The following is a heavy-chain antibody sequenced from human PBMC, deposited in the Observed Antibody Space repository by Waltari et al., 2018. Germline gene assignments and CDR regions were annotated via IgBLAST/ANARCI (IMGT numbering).Heavy chain of an antibody. CDR3: ARDRKTYYYDSSGYSSFDY. D-gene: IGHD3-22*01. CDR2: IIPIFGTA. Sequence: QVQLVQSGAEVKKPGSSVKVSCKASGGTFSSYAISWVRQAPGQGLEWMGGIIPIFGTANYAQKVQGRVTITADESTSTAYMELSSLRSEDTAVYYCARDRKTYYYDSSGYSSFDYWGQGTLVTVSS. J-gene: IGHJ4*02. CDR1: GGTFSSYA. V-gene: IGHV1-69*01.